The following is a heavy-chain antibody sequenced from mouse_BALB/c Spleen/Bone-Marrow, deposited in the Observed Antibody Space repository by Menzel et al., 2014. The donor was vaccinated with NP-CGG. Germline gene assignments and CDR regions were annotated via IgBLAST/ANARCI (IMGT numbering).Heavy chain of an antibody. J-gene: IGHJ4*01. CDR1: GYPCSDHA. D-gene: IGHD2-1*01. Sequence: AQRAESGAEPVRPGVAVKISFKGSGYPCSDHALHWLRQGHGKSLEWIGVIRTYYGYASYNQKCRDRTTITEDKSSSAAYMELARLTSEDSAIYYCAGGNYYYAMDYWAHGTSVSVSS. CDR3: AGGNYYYAMDY. CDR2: IRTYYGYA. V-gene: IGHV1-67*01.